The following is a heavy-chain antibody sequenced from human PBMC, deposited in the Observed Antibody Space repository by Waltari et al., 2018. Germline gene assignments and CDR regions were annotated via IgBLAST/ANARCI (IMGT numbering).Heavy chain of an antibody. CDR3: ARVNTMIEDYYYGMDV. V-gene: IGHV4-59*01. D-gene: IGHD3-22*01. Sequence: QVQLQESGPGLVKPSETLSLTCTVSGGSISSYYWSWIRQPPGKGLEWIGYIYYSGRTNYNPSLKSRVTISVDTSKNQFSLKLSSVTAADTAVYYCARVNTMIEDYYYGMDVWGQGTTVTVSS. CDR1: GGSISSYY. CDR2: IYYSGRT. J-gene: IGHJ6*02.